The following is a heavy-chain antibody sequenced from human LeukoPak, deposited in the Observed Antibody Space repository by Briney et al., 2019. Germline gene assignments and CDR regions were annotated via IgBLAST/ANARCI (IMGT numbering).Heavy chain of an antibody. J-gene: IGHJ4*02. V-gene: IGHV3-15*01. CDR1: GFTFSNAW. Sequence: GGSLRLSCAASGFTFSNAWMTWVRQAPGKGLEWVGRIKSKTNGGTTDYAAPVKGRFTISRDDSKNTLYLQMNSLKTEDTAMYYCTELVGATRGIDNCRQGTLVTVS. D-gene: IGHD1-26*01. CDR3: TELVGATRGIDN. CDR2: IKSKTNGGTT.